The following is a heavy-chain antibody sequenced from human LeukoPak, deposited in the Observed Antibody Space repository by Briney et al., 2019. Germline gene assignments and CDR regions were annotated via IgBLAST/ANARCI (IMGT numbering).Heavy chain of an antibody. D-gene: IGHD3-10*01. Sequence: GGSLRLSCTASGIIFKNFWMSWVRQAPGKGLEFVANIKQDASRQFCVDSVKGRFTISRDNAKSSMYLQMNNLRAEDTAVYYCVNAITLPDWGQGTLVTVSS. CDR2: IKQDASRQ. CDR1: GIIFKNFW. J-gene: IGHJ4*02. V-gene: IGHV3-7*01. CDR3: VNAITLPD.